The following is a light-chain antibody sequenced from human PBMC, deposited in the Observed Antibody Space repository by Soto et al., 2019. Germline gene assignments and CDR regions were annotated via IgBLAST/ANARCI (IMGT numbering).Light chain of an antibody. CDR2: ATS. J-gene: IGKJ5*01. CDR3: QQSYSTLAIT. CDR1: QSIDSY. V-gene: IGKV1-39*01. Sequence: DIQMTQSPSSLSASVGDRVTITCRASQSIDSYLNWYQQKPGKAPKLLIYATSSLQSGVPSRFSGGGSGTDFTLTIISLQPEDFATYYCQQSYSTLAITFGQGTRLEIK.